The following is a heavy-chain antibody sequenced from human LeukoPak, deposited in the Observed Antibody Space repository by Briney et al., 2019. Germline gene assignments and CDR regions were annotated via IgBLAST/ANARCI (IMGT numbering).Heavy chain of an antibody. CDR2: IYHSGSA. J-gene: IGHJ1*01. CDR1: GVSISSVDYS. CDR3: ARYYYDSDGFYIPPV. D-gene: IGHD3-22*01. Sequence: SETLSLTCTVSGVSISSVDYSWSWIRQPPGRGLEWIGYIYHSGSASYNPSLKNRISMSVDMSKNQFSLRLTSVTAADTAVYYCARYYYDSDGFYIPPVWGQGTLVTVSS. V-gene: IGHV4-30-2*01.